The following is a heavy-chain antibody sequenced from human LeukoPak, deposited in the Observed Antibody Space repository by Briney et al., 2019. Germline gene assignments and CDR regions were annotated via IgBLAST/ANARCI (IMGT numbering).Heavy chain of an antibody. Sequence: SETLSLTCTVSGGSISSYYWSWIRQPPGKGLEWIGYIHYSGSTNYNPSLKSRVTISVDTSKNQFSLKLSSVTAADTAVYYCARGLGSGSYYDSHYYGMDVWGQGTTVTVSS. V-gene: IGHV4-59*01. CDR1: GGSISSYY. J-gene: IGHJ6*02. CDR3: ARGLGSGSYYDSHYYGMDV. CDR2: IHYSGST. D-gene: IGHD3-10*01.